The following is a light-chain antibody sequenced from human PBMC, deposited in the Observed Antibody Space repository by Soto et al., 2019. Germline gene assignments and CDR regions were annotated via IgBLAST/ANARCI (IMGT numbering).Light chain of an antibody. CDR1: QSVSSN. V-gene: IGKV3-15*01. Sequence: EIVMTQSPATLSVSPGERATLSCRASQSVSSNLAWYQQKPGQAPRLLIYGASTRATGIPARFSGSGSGTEFNLTISSLQSEDCAVYYCQQYNKWPITFGPGTKVYIK. J-gene: IGKJ3*01. CDR3: QQYNKWPIT. CDR2: GAS.